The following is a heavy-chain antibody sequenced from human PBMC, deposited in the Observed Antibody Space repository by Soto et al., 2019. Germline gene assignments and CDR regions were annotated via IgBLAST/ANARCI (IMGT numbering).Heavy chain of an antibody. V-gene: IGHV2-26*01. CDR1: GFSLSNSRMG. CDR2: IFSNDAK. CDR3: ARIHYDSTGYYYPS. Sequence: QVTLKESGPVLVKPTETLTLTCTVSGFSLSNSRMGVSWIRHPPGKALEGLAHIFSNDAKSYSTSLKSSLTISKDTSKSQMVLTMNNMDPVDTATYYCARIHYDSTGYYYPSWGQGTLVTVSS. D-gene: IGHD3-22*01. J-gene: IGHJ5*02.